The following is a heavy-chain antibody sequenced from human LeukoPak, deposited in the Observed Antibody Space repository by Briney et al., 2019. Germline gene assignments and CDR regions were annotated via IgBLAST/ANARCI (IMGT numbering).Heavy chain of an antibody. D-gene: IGHD3-22*01. Sequence: GESLKISCKGSGYSFTSYWIGWVRRMPGKGLEWMGIIYPGDSDTRYSPSFQGQVTISADKSISTAYLQWSSLKASDTAMYYCARLTKYYYDSSGYYDAFDIWGQGTMVTVSS. J-gene: IGHJ3*02. CDR2: IYPGDSDT. CDR1: GYSFTSYW. CDR3: ARLTKYYYDSSGYYDAFDI. V-gene: IGHV5-51*01.